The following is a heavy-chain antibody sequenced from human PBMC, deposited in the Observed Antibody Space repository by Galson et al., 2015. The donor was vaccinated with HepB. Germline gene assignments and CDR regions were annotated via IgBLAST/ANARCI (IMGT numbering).Heavy chain of an antibody. CDR3: ARGGVGVYSAFDI. D-gene: IGHD1-26*01. V-gene: IGHV4-59*01. J-gene: IGHJ3*02. Sequence: TLSLTCTVSGGSISNYYWSWIRQPPGKGLEWIGYIYYSGSTNYDPSLKSRVTISVDTSKNQFSLKLSSVTAADTAVYYCARGGVGVYSAFDIWGQGTMVTVSS. CDR1: GGSISNYY. CDR2: IYYSGST.